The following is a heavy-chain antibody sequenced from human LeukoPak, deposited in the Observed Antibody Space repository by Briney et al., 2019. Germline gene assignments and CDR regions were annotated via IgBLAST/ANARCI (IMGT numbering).Heavy chain of an antibody. CDR2: IYYSGST. Sequence: SETLSLTCTISGGSISSGDYYWSWIRQPPGKGLEWIGYIYYSGSTSYNPSLKSRVTIPVDTSKNQFSLKLSSVTAADTAVYYCARDLLNEGNHLDYWGQGTLVTVSS. D-gene: IGHD4-23*01. CDR1: GGSISSGDYY. V-gene: IGHV4-30-4*01. CDR3: ARDLLNEGNHLDY. J-gene: IGHJ4*02.